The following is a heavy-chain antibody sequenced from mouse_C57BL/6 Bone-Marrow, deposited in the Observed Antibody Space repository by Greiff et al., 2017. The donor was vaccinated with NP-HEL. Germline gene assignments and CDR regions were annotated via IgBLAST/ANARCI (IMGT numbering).Heavy chain of an antibody. Sequence: VQLKESGTVLARPGASVKMSCKTSGYTFTSYWMHWVKQRPGQGLEWIGAIYPGNSDTSYNQKFKGKAKLTAVTSASTAYMELSSLTNEDSAVYYCTPLRPPFYAMDYWGQGTSVTVSS. V-gene: IGHV1-5*01. D-gene: IGHD3-2*02. CDR3: TPLRPPFYAMDY. CDR1: GYTFTSYW. CDR2: IYPGNSDT. J-gene: IGHJ4*01.